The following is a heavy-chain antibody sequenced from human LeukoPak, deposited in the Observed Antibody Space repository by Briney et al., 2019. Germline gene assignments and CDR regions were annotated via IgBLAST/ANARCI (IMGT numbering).Heavy chain of an antibody. CDR1: GFTFSGYR. V-gene: IGHV3-74*01. CDR2: IESDGSTT. J-gene: IGHJ3*02. CDR3: ARDSASSWYAFDI. Sequence: GSLRLSCAASGFTFSGYRMHWVRQAPGKGLVWVSCIESDGSTTRYADSVKGRFTISRDNAKNTLYLQVNSLRVEDTAVYYCARDSASSWYAFDIWGQGTMVTVSS. D-gene: IGHD6-13*01.